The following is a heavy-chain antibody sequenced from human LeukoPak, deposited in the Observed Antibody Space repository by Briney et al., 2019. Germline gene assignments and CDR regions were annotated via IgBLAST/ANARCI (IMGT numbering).Heavy chain of an antibody. CDR1: GYTFTNYY. D-gene: IGHD3-10*01. J-gene: IGHJ4*02. V-gene: IGHV1-2*02. CDR2: INPNSGGT. Sequence: ASVKVSCTASGYTFTNYYIHWARQAPGQGLEWMGWINPNSGGTKYAQKFRGRVTMTRDTSISTTYMDLGSLGSDDTAVYYCARDGEYGTGSYYRGCFDYWGQGTLVTVSS. CDR3: ARDGEYGTGSYYRGCFDY.